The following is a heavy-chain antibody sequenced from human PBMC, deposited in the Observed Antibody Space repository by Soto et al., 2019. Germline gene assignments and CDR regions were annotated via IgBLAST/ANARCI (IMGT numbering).Heavy chain of an antibody. D-gene: IGHD2-15*01. J-gene: IGHJ6*01. CDR1: VFTFSTYW. CDR2: IGEDGSEK. CDR3: ARGSGGNNYYYGMDV. V-gene: IGHV3-7*03. Sequence: PVGSLRLSCTSSVFTFSTYWMSCVRHSPGMWLEWVDNIGEDGSEKYYVDSVKGRFTISRDNAKNSLYMQMNSLRADDTAVYYCARGSGGNNYYYGMDVWGQGTTVIVSS.